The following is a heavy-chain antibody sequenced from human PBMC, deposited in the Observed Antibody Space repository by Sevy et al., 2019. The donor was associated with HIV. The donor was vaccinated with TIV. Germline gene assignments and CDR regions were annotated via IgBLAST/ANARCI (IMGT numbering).Heavy chain of an antibody. CDR2: ISYDGSNK. CDR3: ARTPYYYDSSGSNKYYYYGMDV. D-gene: IGHD3-22*01. CDR1: GFTFSSYA. Sequence: GGYLRLSCAASGFTFSSYAMHWVRQAPGKGLEWVAVISYDGSNKYYADSVMGRFTTSRDNSKNTLYLQMNSLRAEDTAVYYCARTPYYYDSSGSNKYYYYGMDVWGQGTTVIVSS. J-gene: IGHJ6*02. V-gene: IGHV3-30*04.